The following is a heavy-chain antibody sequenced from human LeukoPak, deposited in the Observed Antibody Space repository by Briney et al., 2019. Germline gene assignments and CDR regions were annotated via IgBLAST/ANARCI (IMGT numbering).Heavy chain of an antibody. Sequence: GGSLRLSCAASGFSFISYSRHWVRQAPGKGLEWVGVISDDGRRKDYADSVKGRFTISRDNSKDTLYLQMNSLRAEDTAVYYCAKRPSDYGDYVSYFDYWGQGTLVTVSS. V-gene: IGHV3-30*18. CDR3: AKRPSDYGDYVSYFDY. CDR2: ISDDGRRK. CDR1: GFSFISYS. D-gene: IGHD4-17*01. J-gene: IGHJ4*02.